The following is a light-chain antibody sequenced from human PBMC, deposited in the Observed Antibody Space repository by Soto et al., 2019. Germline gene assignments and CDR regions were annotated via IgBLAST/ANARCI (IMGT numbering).Light chain of an antibody. Sequence: DIQRTQSPSSVAASVGDRVTITCRASQGISRWLAWYQQKPWKAPKLLISTATSLQSGVPSRFSGSGSGTDFTLTISSLQPEDFATYYCQQANSFPWTFGQGTRVDIK. V-gene: IGKV1-12*01. CDR1: QGISRW. CDR2: TAT. CDR3: QQANSFPWT. J-gene: IGKJ1*01.